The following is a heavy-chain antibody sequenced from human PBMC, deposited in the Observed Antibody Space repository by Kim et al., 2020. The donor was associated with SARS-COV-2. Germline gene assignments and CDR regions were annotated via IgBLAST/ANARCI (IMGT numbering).Heavy chain of an antibody. J-gene: IGHJ5*02. V-gene: IGHV1-69*01. D-gene: IGHD5-12*01. CDR3: ARDVGAATIYGWFDP. Sequence: QKFQGRVTITADESTSTAYMGLSSLRSEDTAVYYCARDVGAATIYGWFDPWGQGTLVTVSS.